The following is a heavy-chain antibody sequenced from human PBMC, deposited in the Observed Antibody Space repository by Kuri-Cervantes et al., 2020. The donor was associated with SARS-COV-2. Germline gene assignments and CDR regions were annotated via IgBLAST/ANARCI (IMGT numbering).Heavy chain of an antibody. V-gene: IGHV4-59*08. Sequence: SETLSLTCTVSGGSISRNYWRWIRQPPGKGLEWIGYIYYSGSTNYNPSLKSRVTISVDTSKNQFSLKLSSVTAADTAVYYCARTMVRLYFDYWGQGTLVTVSS. D-gene: IGHD3-10*01. CDR2: IYYSGST. J-gene: IGHJ4*02. CDR1: GGSISRNY. CDR3: ARTMVRLYFDY.